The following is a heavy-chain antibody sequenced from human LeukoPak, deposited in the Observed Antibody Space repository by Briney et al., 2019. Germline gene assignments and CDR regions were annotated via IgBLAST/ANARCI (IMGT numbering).Heavy chain of an antibody. Sequence: GRSLRLSCAASGFTFSSYGMHWVRQAPGKGLEWVAVIWYDGSNDYYANSVKGRFTISRDNSKNTLYLQMNSLRAGDTAVYFCARKNTQDAFDIWGQGTMVTVSS. V-gene: IGHV3-33*01. CDR2: IWYDGSND. CDR1: GFTFSSYG. D-gene: IGHD2-15*01. J-gene: IGHJ3*02. CDR3: ARKNTQDAFDI.